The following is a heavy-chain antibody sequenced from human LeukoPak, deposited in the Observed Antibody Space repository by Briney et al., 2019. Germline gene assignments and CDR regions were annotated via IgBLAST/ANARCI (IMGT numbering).Heavy chain of an antibody. D-gene: IGHD3-22*01. CDR1: GFTFSSYA. CDR2: ISGSGGST. Sequence: GGSLRLSCAASGFTFSSYAMSWVRQAPGKGLVWVSAISGSGGSTYYADSVKGRFTISRDNSKNTLYLQMNSLRAEDTAVYYCAKETSMIVVVITTDWYFDLWGRGTLVTVSS. CDR3: AKETSMIVVVITTDWYFDL. V-gene: IGHV3-23*01. J-gene: IGHJ2*01.